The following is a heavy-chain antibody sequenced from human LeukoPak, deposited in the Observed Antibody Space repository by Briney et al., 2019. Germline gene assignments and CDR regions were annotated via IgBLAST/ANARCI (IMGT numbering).Heavy chain of an antibody. CDR1: GFSFSSNA. Sequence: GGSLRLSCAASGFSFSSNAMTWVRQAPGKGLEWVSGISGSGGSTYYADSVKGRLTISRDNSKNTLYLQMNSLRAEDTAVYYCAKAFDFWSAFDSWGQGTLVTVSS. V-gene: IGHV3-23*01. D-gene: IGHD3-3*01. J-gene: IGHJ4*02. CDR2: ISGSGGST. CDR3: AKAFDFWSAFDS.